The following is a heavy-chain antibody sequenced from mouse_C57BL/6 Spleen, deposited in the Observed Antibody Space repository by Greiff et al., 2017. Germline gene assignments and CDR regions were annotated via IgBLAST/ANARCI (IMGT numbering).Heavy chain of an antibody. CDR1: GYTFTSYW. CDR2: IDPSDSYT. Sequence: VQLQQPGAELVMPGASVKLSCKASGYTFTSYWMHWVKQRPGQGLEWIGEIDPSDSYTNYNQKFKGKSTLTVDKSSSTAYMQLSSLTSDDAAVYYGGRTQTSSFAYWGQGTLVTVSA. J-gene: IGHJ3*01. CDR3: GRTQTSSFAY. V-gene: IGHV1-69*01.